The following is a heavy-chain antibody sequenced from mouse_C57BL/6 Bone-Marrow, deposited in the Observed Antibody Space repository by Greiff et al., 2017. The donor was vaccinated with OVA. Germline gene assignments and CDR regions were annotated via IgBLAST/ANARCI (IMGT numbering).Heavy chain of an antibody. CDR3: ARLIYYDFSFDY. V-gene: IGHV5-9*01. Sequence: EVQLVESGGGLVKPGGSLKLSCAASGFTFSSYTMSWVRQTPEQRLEWVATISGGGGNTYYPDSVKGRFTISRDNAKNTLYLQMSSLRSEDTALYYCARLIYYDFSFDYWGQGTTLTVSS. D-gene: IGHD2-4*01. CDR2: ISGGGGNT. CDR1: GFTFSSYT. J-gene: IGHJ2*01.